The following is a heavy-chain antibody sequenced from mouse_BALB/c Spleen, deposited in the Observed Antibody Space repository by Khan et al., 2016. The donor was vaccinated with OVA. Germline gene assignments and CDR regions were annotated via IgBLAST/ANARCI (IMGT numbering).Heavy chain of an antibody. CDR2: IYPGSGKT. V-gene: IGHV1-63*01. Sequence: QVRLQQSGAEVVRPGTSVRISCKASGYGFTNYWLGWIKQRPGHGLEWIGDIYPGSGKTYNNEKFKGKATLTADNSSSTAYMQLNSLTSEDSAVYFCARDGGNYGWFTYWGQGTLVTVSA. CDR3: ARDGGNYGWFTY. D-gene: IGHD2-1*01. CDR1: GYGFTNYW. J-gene: IGHJ3*01.